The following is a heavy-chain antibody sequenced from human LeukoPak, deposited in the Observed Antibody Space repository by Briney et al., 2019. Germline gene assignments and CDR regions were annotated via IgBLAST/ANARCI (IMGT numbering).Heavy chain of an antibody. J-gene: IGHJ4*02. Sequence: SVKVSCKASGGTFSSYAISWVRQAPGQGLEWMGGIIPIFGTANYAQKFQGRVTITADESTSTAYMELSSLRSEDTAVYYCARESHYYDSSGYYPLLDWGQGTLVTVSS. D-gene: IGHD3-22*01. CDR3: ARESHYYDSSGYYPLLD. CDR1: GGTFSSYA. V-gene: IGHV1-69*13. CDR2: IIPIFGTA.